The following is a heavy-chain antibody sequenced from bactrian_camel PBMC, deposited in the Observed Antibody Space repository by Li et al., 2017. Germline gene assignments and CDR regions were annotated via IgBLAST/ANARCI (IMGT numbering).Heavy chain of an antibody. Sequence: VQLVESGGGSVQAGGSLTLSCLASGYTVTAYCMGWVRLAPGKEREGVATIVGTKITSYADSVKGRFTISKDNAKNILYLQMNSLKPEEAAMYYCAARRSAGACYYAVVFEFWGQGTQVTVS. J-gene: IGHJ4*01. CDR3: AARRSAGACYYAVVFEF. D-gene: IGHD2*01. V-gene: IGHV3S1*01. CDR1: GYTVTAYC. CDR2: TIVGTKIT.